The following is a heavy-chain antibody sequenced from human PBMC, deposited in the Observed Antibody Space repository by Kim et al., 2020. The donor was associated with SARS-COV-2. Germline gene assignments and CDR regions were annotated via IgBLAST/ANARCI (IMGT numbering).Heavy chain of an antibody. CDR1: GFTFGDYA. D-gene: IGHD1-26*01. Sequence: GGSLRLSCTASGFTFGDYAMSWVRQAPGKGLEWVGFIRSKAYGGTTEYAASVKGRFTISRDDSKSIAYLQMNSLKTEDTAVYYCTRVVGATHYYYGMDVWGQGTTVTVSS. V-gene: IGHV3-49*04. J-gene: IGHJ6*02. CDR2: IRSKAYGGTT. CDR3: TRVVGATHYYYGMDV.